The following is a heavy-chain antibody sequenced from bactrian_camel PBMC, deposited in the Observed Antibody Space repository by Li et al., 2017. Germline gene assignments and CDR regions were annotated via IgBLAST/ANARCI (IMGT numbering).Heavy chain of an antibody. V-gene: IGHV3S55*01. Sequence: VQLVESGGGLVQAGSPLKPSCVASQFTFSSSRSCMGWFRQAPGKDREGVAHIDSDGKWYAESLKGRSTISTDDANNTLDLQIDSLQPEDTAMYYCAVLSQFNHCRGVLVGIWQQYASWGQGTQVTVS. D-gene: IGHD5*01. J-gene: IGHJ4*01. CDR1: QFTFSSSRSC. CDR2: IDSDGK. CDR3: AVLSQFNHCRGVLVGIWQQYAS.